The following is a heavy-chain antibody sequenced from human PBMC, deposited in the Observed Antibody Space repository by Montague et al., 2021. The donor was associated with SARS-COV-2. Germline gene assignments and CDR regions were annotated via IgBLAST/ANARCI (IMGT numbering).Heavy chain of an antibody. V-gene: IGHV4-39*01. D-gene: IGHD6-19*01. Sequence: SETLSLTCTVSGGSISSSTYYWAWIRQPPGKGLEWIGSMYYRGSTYYNPSLKSRVFISVDTTKNQLSLTLTSVTAADTAVYYCATQEDPSGCIPGPFDFWGQGTMLSVSS. CDR3: ATQEDPSGCIPGPFDF. CDR1: GGSISSSTYY. CDR2: MYYRGST. J-gene: IGHJ4*02.